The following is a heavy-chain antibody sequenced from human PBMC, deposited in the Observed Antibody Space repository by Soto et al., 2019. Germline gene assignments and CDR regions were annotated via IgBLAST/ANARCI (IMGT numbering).Heavy chain of an antibody. Sequence: QVQLVESGGGVVQPGRSLRLSCAASGFTFSSYGMHWVRQAPGKGLEWVTVISYDGNVAYYADSVKGRFTISRDNSKNTLYLQMNSLRTEDTAMYYCAKEGPITNWYFDFGSQGTLVTVTS. CDR1: GFTFSSYG. V-gene: IGHV3-30*18. CDR3: AKEGPITNWYFDF. CDR2: ISYDGNVA. D-gene: IGHD1-1*01. J-gene: IGHJ4*02.